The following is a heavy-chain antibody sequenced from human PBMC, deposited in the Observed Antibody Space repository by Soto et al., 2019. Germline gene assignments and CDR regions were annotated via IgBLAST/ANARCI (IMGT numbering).Heavy chain of an antibody. CDR2: IYPGDSGT. V-gene: IGHV5-51*01. CDR3: ARHGGYCSSTSCWGIDY. Sequence: GESLKISCKGSGYSFTSYWIGWVRQMPGKGLEWMGIIYPGDSGTRYSPSFQGQVTISADKSISTAYLQWSSLKASDTAMYYCARHGGYCSSTSCWGIDYWGQGTLVTVSS. D-gene: IGHD2-2*01. J-gene: IGHJ4*02. CDR1: GYSFTSYW.